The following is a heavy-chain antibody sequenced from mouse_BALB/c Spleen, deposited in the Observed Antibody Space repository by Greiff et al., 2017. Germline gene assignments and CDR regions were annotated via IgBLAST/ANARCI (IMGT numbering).Heavy chain of an antibody. V-gene: IGHV5-12-1*01. CDR2: ISSGGGST. CDR1: GFAFSSYD. Sequence: DVKLVESGGGLVKPGGSLKLSCAASGFAFSSYDMSWVRQTPEKRLEWVAYISSGGGSTYYPDTVKGRFTISRDNAKNTLYLQMSSLKSEDTAMYYCARRGGSSSFDYWGQGTTLTVSS. D-gene: IGHD1-1*01. CDR3: ARRGGSSSFDY. J-gene: IGHJ2*01.